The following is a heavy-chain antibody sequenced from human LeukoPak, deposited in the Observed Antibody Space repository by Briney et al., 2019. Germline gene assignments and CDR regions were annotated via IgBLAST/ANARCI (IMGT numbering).Heavy chain of an antibody. Sequence: SETLSLTCTVSGGSIGTYFWGWIRQPAGKGLQWIGRFHTRGSTDYNPSLMSRVSMSVDTSKNQFLLRLRSVTAADTAVYYCVRDGTGDSSGWHLRGQGTLVTVSS. D-gene: IGHD6-19*01. CDR2: FHTRGST. CDR3: VRDGTGDSSGWHL. V-gene: IGHV4-4*07. J-gene: IGHJ4*02. CDR1: GGSIGTYF.